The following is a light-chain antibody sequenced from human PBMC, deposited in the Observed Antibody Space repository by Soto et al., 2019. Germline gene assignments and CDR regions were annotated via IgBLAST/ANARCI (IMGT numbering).Light chain of an antibody. V-gene: IGLV2-23*01. CDR1: SSDVGSYTL. Sequence: QSALTQPASVSGSPGQSITISCTGTSSDVGSYTLVSWYQQHPGQAPKLVIYEAVKRPSGVSNRFSGSKSGNTASLTISGRQAEDEGDYHCCSFEASNNLLFGGGTKLTVL. CDR3: CSFEASNNLL. CDR2: EAV. J-gene: IGLJ2*01.